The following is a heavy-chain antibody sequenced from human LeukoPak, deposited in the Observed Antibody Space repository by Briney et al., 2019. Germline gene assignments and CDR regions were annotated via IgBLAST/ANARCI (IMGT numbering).Heavy chain of an antibody. J-gene: IGHJ6*02. Sequence: GGSLRLSCAASGFTFSSYGMHWVRQAPGKGGEWVALISYDGTNKFYADSVKGRFTISRDNYKNMLYLQMNSLRAEDTAVYYCVSLGYFDGQRVSYGMDVWGQGPTVTVSS. V-gene: IGHV3-30*03. D-gene: IGHD3-9*01. CDR3: VSLGYFDGQRVSYGMDV. CDR2: ISYDGTNK. CDR1: GFTFSSYG.